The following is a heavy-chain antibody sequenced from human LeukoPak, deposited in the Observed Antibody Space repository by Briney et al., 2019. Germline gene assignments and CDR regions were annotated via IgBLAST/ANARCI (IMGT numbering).Heavy chain of an antibody. CDR1: GFTFDDYA. D-gene: IGHD5-24*01. CDR3: ARGDGYNLDIDY. CDR2: IGWNSGSI. J-gene: IGHJ4*02. V-gene: IGHV3-9*01. Sequence: PGRSLRLSCAASGFTFDDYAMHWVRQAPGKGLEWVSGIGWNSGSIGYADSVKGRFTISRDNAKNSLYLQMNSLRAEDTALYYCARGDGYNLDIDYWGQGTLVTVSS.